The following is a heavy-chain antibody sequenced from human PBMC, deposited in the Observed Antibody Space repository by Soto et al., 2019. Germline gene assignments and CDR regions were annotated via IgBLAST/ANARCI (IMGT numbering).Heavy chain of an antibody. CDR2: ISGSGGST. V-gene: IGHV3-23*01. CDR1: GFTFSSYA. J-gene: IGHJ6*03. Sequence: EVQLLESGGGLVQPGGSLRLSCAASGFTFSSYAMSWVRQAPGKGLEWVSAISGSGGSTYYADSVKGRFTISRDNSKNTLYLQMNSLRAEDTAVYYCATDNTFLEWFAEYYYYYMDVWGKGTAVTVSS. D-gene: IGHD3-3*02. CDR3: ATDNTFLEWFAEYYYYYMDV.